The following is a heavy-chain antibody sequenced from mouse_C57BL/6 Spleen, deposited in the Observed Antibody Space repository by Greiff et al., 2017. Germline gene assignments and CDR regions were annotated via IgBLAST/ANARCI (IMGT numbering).Heavy chain of an antibody. J-gene: IGHJ1*03. D-gene: IGHD1-1*01. CDR1: GYTFTDYY. CDR3: AIPYYYGSPRYFDV. V-gene: IGHV1-26*01. CDR2: INPNNGGT. Sequence: EVQLQQSGPELVKPGASVKISCKASGYTFTDYYMNWVKQSHGKSLEWIGDINPNNGGTSYNQKFKGKATLTVDKSSSTAYMELRSLTSEDSAVYYCAIPYYYGSPRYFDVWGTGTTVTVSS.